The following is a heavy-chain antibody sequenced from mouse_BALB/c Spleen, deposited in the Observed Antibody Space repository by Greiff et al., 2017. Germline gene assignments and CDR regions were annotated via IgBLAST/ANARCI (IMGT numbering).Heavy chain of an antibody. CDR2: IDPANGNT. CDR3: ARDDYDYFDD. D-gene: IGHD2-4*01. J-gene: IGHJ2*01. V-gene: IGHV14-3*02. CDR1: GFNIKATY. Sequence: VQLQQSGAELVKPGASVKLSCTASGFNIKATYMHWVKQRLEQGLLWIGRIDPANGNTKYDPKFQGKATITADTSSNTAYLQLSSLTSEDTAVYDGARDDYDYFDDWGQGTTLTVSS.